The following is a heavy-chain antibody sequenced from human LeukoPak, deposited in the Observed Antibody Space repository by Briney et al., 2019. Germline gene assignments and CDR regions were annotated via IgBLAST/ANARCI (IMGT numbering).Heavy chain of an antibody. D-gene: IGHD2-15*01. CDR2: INHSGST. CDR1: GGSFSGYY. Sequence: SETLSLTGAVYGGSFSGYYWSWIRQPPGKGLEWIGEINHSGSTNYNPSLKSRVTISVDTSKNQFSLKLSSVTAADTAVYYCARVTKRGGPFDYWGQGTLVTVSS. CDR3: ARVTKRGGPFDY. V-gene: IGHV4-34*01. J-gene: IGHJ4*02.